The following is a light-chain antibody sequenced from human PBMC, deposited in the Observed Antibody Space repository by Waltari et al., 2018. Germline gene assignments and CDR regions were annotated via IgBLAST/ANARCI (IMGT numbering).Light chain of an antibody. J-gene: IGKJ4*01. CDR1: QSVTSIA. CDR2: GAS. V-gene: IGKV3-20*01. Sequence: ETVLTQSPGTLSLSQGERATLSCRASQSVTSIALSWYQQKPGQAPSLLIYGASRRATGIPDRFIGSGSGTDFTLTISRLEPEDFAVYYCQHYDGLVVTFGGGTKVEI. CDR3: QHYDGLVVT.